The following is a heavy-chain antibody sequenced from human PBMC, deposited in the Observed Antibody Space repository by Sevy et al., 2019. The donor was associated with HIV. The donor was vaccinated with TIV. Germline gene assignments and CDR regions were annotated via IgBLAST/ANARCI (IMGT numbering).Heavy chain of an antibody. Sequence: GGSLRLSCAASGFTFSSYWMSWDRQAPGKGLEWVANIKQDGSEKYYVDSVKGRFTISRDNAKNSLYLQMNSLRAEDTAVYYCAREQGSLGYYYYYYGMDVWGQGTTVTVSS. CDR3: AREQGSLGYYYYYYGMDV. CDR1: GFTFSSYW. CDR2: IKQDGSEK. J-gene: IGHJ6*02. V-gene: IGHV3-7*01.